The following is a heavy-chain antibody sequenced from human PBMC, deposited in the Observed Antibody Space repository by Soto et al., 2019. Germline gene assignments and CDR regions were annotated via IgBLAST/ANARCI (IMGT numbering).Heavy chain of an antibody. CDR1: GFTFNNYA. D-gene: IGHD3-10*01. Sequence: EVQLLESGGGLVQPGGSLRLSCAASGFTFNNYAMTWVRQAPGKGLEWVSAISGGGDTTSYADSVKGRFTVSRAGSKNPLYLQMSSLRAEDTALYYCAKGRGGSGSLTPRVDFWGQGTLVTVSS. CDR3: AKGRGGSGSLTPRVDF. CDR2: ISGGGDTT. J-gene: IGHJ4*02. V-gene: IGHV3-23*01.